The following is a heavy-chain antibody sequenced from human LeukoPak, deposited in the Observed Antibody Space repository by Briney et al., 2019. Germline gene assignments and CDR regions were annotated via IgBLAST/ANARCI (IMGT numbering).Heavy chain of an antibody. V-gene: IGHV3-21*01. J-gene: IGHJ3*02. D-gene: IGHD5-12*01. CDR3: ARDRAVATGAFDI. Sequence: PGGSLRLSCAASGFTFISYAMSWVRQAPGKGLEWVSSISSSSSYIYYADSVKGRSTISRDNAKNSLYLQMNSLRAEDTAVYYCARDRAVATGAFDIWGQGTMVTVSS. CDR2: ISSSSSYI. CDR1: GFTFISYA.